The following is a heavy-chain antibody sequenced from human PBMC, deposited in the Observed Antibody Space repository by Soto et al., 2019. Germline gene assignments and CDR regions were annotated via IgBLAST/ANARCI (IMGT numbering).Heavy chain of an antibody. D-gene: IGHD6-13*01. J-gene: IGHJ4*02. CDR2: ISYDGSNK. CDR1: GFTFSSYA. V-gene: IGHV3-30-3*01. CDR3: ARDWDSVSWYAFDY. Sequence: GGSLRLSCAASGFTFSSYAMHWVRQAPGKGLEWVAVISYDGSNKYYADSVKGRFTISRDNSKNTLFLQMNSLRAEDTAVDYCARDWDSVSWYAFDYWGQGTLVTVS.